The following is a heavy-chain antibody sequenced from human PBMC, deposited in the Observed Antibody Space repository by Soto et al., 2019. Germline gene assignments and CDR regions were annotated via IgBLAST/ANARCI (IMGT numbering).Heavy chain of an antibody. V-gene: IGHV1-69*01. CDR2: VSPPFRTS. D-gene: IGHD3-10*01. Sequence: QVQLVQSGAEVKKPGSSVKVSCKTSGVSFNNNGIGWVRQAPGHGLEWMGGVSPPFRTSNYARKFQGRISITADASKGTVNMELSSLKSEDTAQYYCARVLYYGSGSYSPYGMDVWGQGTKVTVSS. CDR1: GVSFNNNG. J-gene: IGHJ6*01. CDR3: ARVLYYGSGSYSPYGMDV.